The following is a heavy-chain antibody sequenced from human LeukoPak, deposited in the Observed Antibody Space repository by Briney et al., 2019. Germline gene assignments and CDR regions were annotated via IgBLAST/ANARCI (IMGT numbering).Heavy chain of an antibody. V-gene: IGHV3-23*01. D-gene: IGHD3-10*01. CDR1: GFTFSSYA. Sequence: GGSLRLSCAASGFTFSSYAMSWVRQAPGKGLEWVSAISGSGGSTYYADSVKGRFTISRDNSKNTLYLQKNSLRAEDTAVYYCAKGFGDYYYYYGMDVWGQGTTVTVSS. CDR2: ISGSGGST. CDR3: AKGFGDYYYYYGMDV. J-gene: IGHJ6*02.